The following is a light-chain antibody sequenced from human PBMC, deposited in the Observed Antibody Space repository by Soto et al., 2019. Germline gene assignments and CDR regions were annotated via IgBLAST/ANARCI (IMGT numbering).Light chain of an antibody. CDR3: QQHANFPLS. V-gene: IGKV1-33*01. CDR1: QDISNY. Sequence: DIQMTQSPSSLSASVGDTVTITCQASQDISNYLSWYHQKPGKAPQLLIYAVSNLETGVPSRFSGSGSVTHFNFTISSLQPEDVATYYCQQHANFPLSFGGGTKVEI. CDR2: AVS. J-gene: IGKJ4*01.